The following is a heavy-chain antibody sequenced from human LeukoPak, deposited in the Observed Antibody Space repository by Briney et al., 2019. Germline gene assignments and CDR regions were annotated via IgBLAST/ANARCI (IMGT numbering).Heavy chain of an antibody. J-gene: IGHJ4*02. CDR2: ISGSGDNT. D-gene: IGHD2-8*01. CDR1: GFTFSSYS. Sequence: GGSLRLSCAASGFTFSSYSMNWVRQAPGKGLEWVSAISGSGDNTYYVDAVRGRFTISRDNSKNTLYLHMNNLRAEDTAVYYCAKLPDCSNDACSQGDYWGQGTLVIASS. V-gene: IGHV3-23*01. CDR3: AKLPDCSNDACSQGDY.